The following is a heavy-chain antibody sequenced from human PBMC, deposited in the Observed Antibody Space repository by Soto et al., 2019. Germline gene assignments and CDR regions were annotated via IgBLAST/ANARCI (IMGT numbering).Heavy chain of an antibody. CDR1: GGSFSGYY. Sequence: LSLTCAVYGGSFSGYYWSWIRQPPGKGLEWIGEINHSGSTNYNPSLKSRVTISVDTSKNQFSLKLSSVTAADTAVYYCAAAITIFGVVTPYYYYGMDVWGQGTPVTVYS. CDR2: INHSGST. V-gene: IGHV4-34*01. CDR3: AAAITIFGVVTPYYYYGMDV. J-gene: IGHJ6*02. D-gene: IGHD3-3*01.